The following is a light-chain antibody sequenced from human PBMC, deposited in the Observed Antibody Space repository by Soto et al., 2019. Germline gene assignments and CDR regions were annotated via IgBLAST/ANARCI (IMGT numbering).Light chain of an antibody. V-gene: IGKV3-20*01. CDR3: QQYGSSPPYT. Sequence: EIVLTQSPGTLSLSPGERATLSCRASQSVSSSYLAWYQQKPGQAPRLLIYGASNRATGIPDRFSASGSGTDFTPTISRLEHEDFAVYYCQQYGSSPPYTFGQGTKLEIK. CDR1: QSVSSSY. J-gene: IGKJ2*01. CDR2: GAS.